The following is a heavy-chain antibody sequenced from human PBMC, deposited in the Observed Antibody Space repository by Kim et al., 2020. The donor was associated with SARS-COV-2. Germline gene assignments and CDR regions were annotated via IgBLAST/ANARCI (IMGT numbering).Heavy chain of an antibody. J-gene: IGHJ4*02. D-gene: IGHD3-22*01. CDR2: INGDGSSA. CDR3: VRDVTYYDTSGLPL. V-gene: IGHV3-74*01. CDR1: GLTFSSYW. Sequence: GGSLRLSCVDSGLTFSSYWMHWVRQAPGKGLVWVSRINGDGSSASYADSVEGRFTTSRDNAKRTLYLQMNNLRAEDTAVYHCVRDVTYYDTSGLPLWGQGTLVTVSS.